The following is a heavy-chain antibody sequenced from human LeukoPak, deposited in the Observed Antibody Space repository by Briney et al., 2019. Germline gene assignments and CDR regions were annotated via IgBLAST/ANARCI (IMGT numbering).Heavy chain of an antibody. CDR2: INPNSGGT. CDR1: GYTFTDYY. J-gene: IGHJ4*02. V-gene: IGHV1-2*02. CDR3: ARGRAYSNDWRALLNY. Sequence: ASVKVSCKTSGYTFTDYYMHWVRQAPGQGLEWMGWINPNSGGTNYAQKFQGRVTMTRDRSISTAYMELSRLRSDDTAVYYCARGRAYSNDWRALLNYWGQGTLVTVSS. D-gene: IGHD2/OR15-2a*01.